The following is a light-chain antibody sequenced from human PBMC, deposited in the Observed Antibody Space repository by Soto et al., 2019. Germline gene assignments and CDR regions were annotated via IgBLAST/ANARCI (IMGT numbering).Light chain of an antibody. CDR1: QSVSSDY. Sequence: EIVLTQSPGTLSLSPGERATLSCRASQSVSSDYLAWYQQKPGQAPRLLIYGASSRATGFPDRFSGSGSGTDFTLTISRLEPEDFAVYYCQQYGGSPRYTFGQGTKLEIK. CDR2: GAS. V-gene: IGKV3-20*01. CDR3: QQYGGSPRYT. J-gene: IGKJ2*01.